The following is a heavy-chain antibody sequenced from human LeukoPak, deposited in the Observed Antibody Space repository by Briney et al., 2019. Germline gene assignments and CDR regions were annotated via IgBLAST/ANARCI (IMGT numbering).Heavy chain of an antibody. V-gene: IGHV4-34*01. CDR2: INHSGST. J-gene: IGHJ4*02. CDR1: GGSFSGYY. D-gene: IGHD3-22*01. Sequence: SETLSLTCAVYGGSFSGYYWSWIRQPPGKGLEWIGEINHSGSTNYNPSLKSRVTISVDTSKNQFSLKLSSVTAADTAVYYCARGSLLRYDSSGYYYRFGWDYWGQGILVAVSS. CDR3: ARGSLLRYDSSGYYYRFGWDY.